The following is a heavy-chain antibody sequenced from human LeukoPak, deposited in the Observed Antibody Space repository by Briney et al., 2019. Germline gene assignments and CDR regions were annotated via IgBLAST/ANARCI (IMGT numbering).Heavy chain of an antibody. CDR2: IYHSGST. J-gene: IGHJ6*03. D-gene: IGHD2-2*01. Sequence: PSETLSLTCTVSGGSISSGGYYWSWIRQPPGKGLEWIGYIYHSGSTYYNPSLKSRVTISVDRSKNQFSLKLSSVTAADTAVYYCARARTREKDIVVVPVYYYYMDVWGKGTTVAVSS. CDR1: GGSISSGGYY. V-gene: IGHV4-30-2*01. CDR3: ARARTREKDIVVVPVYYYYMDV.